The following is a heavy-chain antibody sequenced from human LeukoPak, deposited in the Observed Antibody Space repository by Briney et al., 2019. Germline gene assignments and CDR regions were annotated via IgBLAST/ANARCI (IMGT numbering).Heavy chain of an antibody. V-gene: IGHV6-1*01. D-gene: IGHD6-19*01. CDR2: TYYRSKWYH. Sequence: SQTLSLTCAISGDSVSSNSAAWNWTRQSASRGLEWLGRTYYRSKWYHDYSVSVKSRITIDPDTSKNQFSLQLNSVTPEDTAVYYCAKGSVREWLYYFDYWGQGTLVTVSS. CDR1: GDSVSSNSAA. CDR3: AKGSVREWLYYFDY. J-gene: IGHJ4*02.